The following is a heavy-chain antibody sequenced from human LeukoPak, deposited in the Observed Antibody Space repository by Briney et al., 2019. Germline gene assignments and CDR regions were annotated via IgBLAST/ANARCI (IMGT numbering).Heavy chain of an antibody. J-gene: IGHJ4*02. CDR2: ITGGVAEA. Sequence: PGGSLRLSCAASGFTFSSFEMNWVRQAPGKGLEWVSSITGGVAEAYYADAVQGRFTISRDNSKNTLYLQMNSLRAEDTGIYFCAKDQKTGYSPFDSWGQGTLVTVSS. CDR1: GFTFSSFE. CDR3: AKDQKTGYSPFDS. V-gene: IGHV3-23*01. D-gene: IGHD5-12*01.